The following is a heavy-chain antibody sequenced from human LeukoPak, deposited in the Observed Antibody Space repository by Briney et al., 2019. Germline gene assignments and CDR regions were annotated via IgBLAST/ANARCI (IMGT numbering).Heavy chain of an antibody. V-gene: IGHV4-31*03. CDR2: IFYSGAT. CDR1: GGSISSRGYY. CDR3: ARYGGFGTFGYFYLDF. J-gene: IGHJ6*03. Sequence: PSQTLSLTCTVSGGSISSRGYYWGWIRQHPRKGLEWIGYIFYSGATHYNPSLKSRVAITLDTSENQFSLELTSVTAADTAVYYCARYGGFGTFGYFYLDFWGKGTTVTVSS. D-gene: IGHD4-23*01.